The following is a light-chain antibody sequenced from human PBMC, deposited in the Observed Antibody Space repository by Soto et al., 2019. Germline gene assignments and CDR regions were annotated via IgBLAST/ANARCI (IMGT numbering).Light chain of an antibody. CDR2: EVT. CDR1: RRDVGGYNY. CDR3: CSSGGSPTYV. V-gene: IGLV2-14*01. J-gene: IGLJ1*01. Sequence: QSVLTQPASVSGSPGQPITISCTGTRRDVGGYNYVSWYQQYPGKSPKLLIYEVTHRPSGVSNRFSGSKSGNTASLTISGLQAEDEADYYCCSSGGSPTYVFGTGTKVTVL.